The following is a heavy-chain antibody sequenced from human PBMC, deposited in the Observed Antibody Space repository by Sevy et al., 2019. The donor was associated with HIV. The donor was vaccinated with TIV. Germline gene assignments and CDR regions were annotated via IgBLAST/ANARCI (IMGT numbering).Heavy chain of an antibody. Sequence: GGSLRLSCAASGFTFSSYSMNWVRQAPGKGLEWVSSISSSSSYIYYADSVKGRFTISRDNAKNSLYLQMNSLRAEDTAVYYCARGPGIHHYMDVWGKGTTVTVSS. CDR3: ARGPGIHHYMDV. J-gene: IGHJ6*03. CDR2: ISSSSSYI. D-gene: IGHD5-18*01. CDR1: GFTFSSYS. V-gene: IGHV3-21*01.